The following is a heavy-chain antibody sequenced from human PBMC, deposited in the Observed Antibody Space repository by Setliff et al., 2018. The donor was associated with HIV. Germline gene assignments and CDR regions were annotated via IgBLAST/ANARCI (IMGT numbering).Heavy chain of an antibody. CDR3: ARDRGILSNWLYYFDS. D-gene: IGHD6-13*01. V-gene: IGHV4-39*07. Sequence: SETLSLTCTVSGGSISSGSYYWSWIRQPPGKGLEWIGSIYYSGSTYYNPSLKSRVTISVDTSKNQFSLKLSSVTAADTALYYCARDRGILSNWLYYFDSWGQGTLVTVSS. J-gene: IGHJ4*02. CDR2: IYYSGST. CDR1: GGSISSGSYY.